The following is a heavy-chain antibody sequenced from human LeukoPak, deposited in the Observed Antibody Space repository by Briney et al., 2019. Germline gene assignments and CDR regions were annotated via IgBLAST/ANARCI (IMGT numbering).Heavy chain of an antibody. D-gene: IGHD5-24*01. CDR3: ARVGEMAARYYFDY. CDR1: GFTFSSYW. CDR2: IKQDGSEK. V-gene: IGHV3-7*01. J-gene: IGHJ4*02. Sequence: SGGSLRLSCAASGFTFSSYWMSWVRQAPGEGLEWVANIKQDGSEKYYVDSVKGRFTISRDNAKNSLYLQMNSLRAEDTAVYYCARVGEMAARYYFDYWGQGTLVTVSS.